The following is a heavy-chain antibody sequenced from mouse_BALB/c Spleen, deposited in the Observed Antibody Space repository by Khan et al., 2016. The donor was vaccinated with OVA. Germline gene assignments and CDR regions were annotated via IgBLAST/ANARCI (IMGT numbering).Heavy chain of an antibody. CDR2: INPGSGGT. J-gene: IGHJ3*01. Sequence: QVQLQQSGAELVRPGTSMKVSCKASGYAFTNYLIEWVKQRPGQGLEWIGVINPGSGGTNYNEKFKGKATLTADKSSSTAYMQLSSLTSDDSAVYCCARGGNSWFAYWGQGTLVTVSA. CDR3: ARGGNSWFAY. V-gene: IGHV1-54*01. D-gene: IGHD2-1*01. CDR1: GYAFTNYL.